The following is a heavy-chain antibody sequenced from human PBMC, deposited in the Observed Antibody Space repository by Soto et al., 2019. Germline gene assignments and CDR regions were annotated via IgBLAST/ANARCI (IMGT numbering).Heavy chain of an antibody. J-gene: IGHJ4*02. CDR1: GFTFSRVS. Sequence: EVQLVESGGGLVKPGESLRLSCAASGFTFSRVSMNWVHQVPGKGLEWVASISSGSSDTWYADSVKGRFIISRDNAQNSLYLQMNTLRPEDTAIYYCARVAYWGPGTQVTVSS. CDR3: ARVAY. V-gene: IGHV3-21*01. CDR2: ISSGSSDT.